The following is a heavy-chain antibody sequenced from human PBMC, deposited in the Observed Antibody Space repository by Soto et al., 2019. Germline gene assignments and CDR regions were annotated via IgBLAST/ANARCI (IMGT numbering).Heavy chain of an antibody. J-gene: IGHJ6*02. V-gene: IGHV1-8*01. Sequence: QVQLVQSGAEVKKPGASVKVSCKASGYTFTSYDINWVRQATGQGLEWMGWMNPNSGNTGYAQKCQGRVTMTRNTTTSTAYLVLGILLSGATAVYYCARDKSYGMGIWGQGTRVTVTS. CDR1: GYTFTSYD. CDR2: MNPNSGNT. CDR3: ARDKSYGMGI.